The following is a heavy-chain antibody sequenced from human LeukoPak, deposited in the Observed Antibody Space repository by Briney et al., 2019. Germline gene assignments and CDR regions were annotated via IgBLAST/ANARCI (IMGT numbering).Heavy chain of an antibody. CDR2: ISGSGGST. D-gene: IGHD2-8*02. V-gene: IGHV3-23*01. Sequence: GGSLRLSCAASGFTFSSYAMSWVRQAPGKGLEWVSAISGSGGSTYYADSVKGRFTISRDNSKNTLYLQMNSLRAEDTAVYYCARHVGSQIPWWNGFDIWGQGTMVTVSS. J-gene: IGHJ3*02. CDR1: GFTFSSYA. CDR3: ARHVGSQIPWWNGFDI.